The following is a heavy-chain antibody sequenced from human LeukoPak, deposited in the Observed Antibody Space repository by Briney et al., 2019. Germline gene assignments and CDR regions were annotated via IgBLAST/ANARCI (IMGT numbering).Heavy chain of an antibody. D-gene: IGHD2-2*01. CDR2: INPNSGGT. Sequence: ASVKVSCKASGYTFTGYYMHWVRQAPGQGLEWMGWINPNSGGTNYAQKFQGRVTMTRDTSISTAYMELSRLRSDDTAVYYCARAVGHIVAVPAAGFDYWGQGTLVTVSS. CDR1: GYTFTGYY. V-gene: IGHV1-2*02. J-gene: IGHJ4*02. CDR3: ARAVGHIVAVPAAGFDY.